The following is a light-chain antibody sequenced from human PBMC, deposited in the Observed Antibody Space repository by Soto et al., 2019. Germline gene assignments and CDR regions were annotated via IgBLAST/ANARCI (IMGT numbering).Light chain of an antibody. CDR1: QSISSH. CDR3: QQSYSTPIS. J-gene: IGKJ5*01. CDR2: TAS. V-gene: IGKV1-39*01. Sequence: DIRMTQFPSSVSASVGDTVTITCRASQSISSHLNWYQQKPGKAPNLLMYTASNLQSGVPSRFSGSGSGTDFTLTISSLQPEDFATYYCQQSYSTPISFGQGTRLEI.